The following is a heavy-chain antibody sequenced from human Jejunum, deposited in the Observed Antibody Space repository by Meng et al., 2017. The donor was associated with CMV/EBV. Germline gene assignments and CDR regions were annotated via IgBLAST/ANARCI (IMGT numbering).Heavy chain of an antibody. J-gene: IGHJ4*02. V-gene: IGHV4-4*01. D-gene: IGHD3-16*01. Sequence: TLSLTCVVSGGSLIGTNWWNWVRQPSGGGLEWIGEIFHSGASNYNPSLKSRATISIDNSKNQFSLRLTSVTVADTAVYFCADPPAGLWGQGVLVTVSS. CDR1: GGSLIGTNW. CDR3: ADPPAGL. CDR2: IFHSGAS.